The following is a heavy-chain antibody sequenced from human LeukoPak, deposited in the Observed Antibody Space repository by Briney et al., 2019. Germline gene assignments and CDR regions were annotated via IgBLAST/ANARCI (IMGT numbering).Heavy chain of an antibody. V-gene: IGHV4-61*02. CDR1: GGSISSGGYY. CDR3: ARDRETHLGTYFDY. D-gene: IGHD1/OR15-1a*01. J-gene: IGHJ4*02. CDR2: IYSSGNTNYNPSLI. Sequence: SETLSLTCTVSGGSISSGGYYWSWIRQPAGKGLEWIGRIYSSGNTNYNPSLINYNPSLKSRVTMSVDTSKNQFSLKLSSVTAADTAVYYCARDRETHLGTYFDYWGQGTLVTVSS.